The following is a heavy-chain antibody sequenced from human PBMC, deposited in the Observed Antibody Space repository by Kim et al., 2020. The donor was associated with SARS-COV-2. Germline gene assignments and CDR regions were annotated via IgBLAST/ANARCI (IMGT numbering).Heavy chain of an antibody. Sequence: GGSLRLSCAASGFTFSNAWMSWVRQAPGKGLEWVGRIKSKTDGGTTDYAAPVKGRFTISRDDSKNTLYLQMNSLKTEDTAVYYCTTCTSCPYYYYYGMDVWGQGTTVTVSS. V-gene: IGHV3-15*01. D-gene: IGHD2-2*01. CDR1: GFTFSNAW. CDR3: TTCTSCPYYYYYGMDV. CDR2: IKSKTDGGTT. J-gene: IGHJ6*02.